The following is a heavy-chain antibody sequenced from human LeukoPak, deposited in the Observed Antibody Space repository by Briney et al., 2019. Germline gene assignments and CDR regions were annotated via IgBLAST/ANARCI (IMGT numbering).Heavy chain of an antibody. CDR2: ISSSSSYI. CDR3: ARYTGDYDAFDI. CDR1: GFTLSSYS. D-gene: IGHD4-17*01. V-gene: IGHV3-21*01. J-gene: IGHJ3*02. Sequence: GGSLRLSCAASGFTLSSYSMNWVRQAPGKGLGWVSSISSSSSYIYYADSVKGRFTISRDNAKNSLYLQMNSLRAEDTAVYYCARYTGDYDAFDIWGQGTMVTVSS.